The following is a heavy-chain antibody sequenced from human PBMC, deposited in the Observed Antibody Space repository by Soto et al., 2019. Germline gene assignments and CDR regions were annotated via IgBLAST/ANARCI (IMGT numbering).Heavy chain of an antibody. CDR3: ARARDGYNFLYEPT. CDR2: SYSGGST. Sequence: EVQLVESGGGLIQPGGSLRLSCVASGFTVSNNYMSRVRQAPGKGLEWVSVSYSGGSTDYADSVKGRFTISRDNSKNTLYLQMNSLRADDTAVYYCARARDGYNFLYEPTWGQGTLVTVSS. CDR1: GFTVSNNY. V-gene: IGHV3-53*01. D-gene: IGHD5-12*01. J-gene: IGHJ4*02.